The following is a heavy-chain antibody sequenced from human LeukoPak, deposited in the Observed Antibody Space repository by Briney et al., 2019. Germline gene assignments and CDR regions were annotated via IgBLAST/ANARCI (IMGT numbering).Heavy chain of an antibody. CDR1: GFTVSNNY. Sequence: GGSLRLSRAASGFTVSNNYMTWVRQAPGKGLEWVSIIYSGGSTYYADSVKGRFTISRDNSKNTLYLQMNSLRAEDTAVYYCARVSWNMVRGFIYFDYWGQGTLVTVSS. CDR2: IYSGGST. J-gene: IGHJ4*02. CDR3: ARVSWNMVRGFIYFDY. D-gene: IGHD3-10*01. V-gene: IGHV3-53*01.